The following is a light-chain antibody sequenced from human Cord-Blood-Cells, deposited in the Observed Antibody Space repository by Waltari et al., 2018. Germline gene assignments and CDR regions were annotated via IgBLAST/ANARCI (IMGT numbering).Light chain of an antibody. CDR2: KDS. CDR3: YSAADNNRGV. Sequence: SYELTQPSSVSVSLGQTARITCSGDVLAKKYARWFQQKPGQAPVLVIYKDSERPSGIPERFSGSSSGTTVTLTISGAQVEDEADYYCYSAADNNRGVFGGGTKLTVL. J-gene: IGLJ3*02. CDR1: VLAKKY. V-gene: IGLV3-27*01.